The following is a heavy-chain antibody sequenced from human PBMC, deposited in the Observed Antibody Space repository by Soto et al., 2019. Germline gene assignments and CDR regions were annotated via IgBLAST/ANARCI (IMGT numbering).Heavy chain of an antibody. J-gene: IGHJ5*02. V-gene: IGHV4-30-2*01. Sequence: SESLSLTCTVSGAPITSGAYSWSWIRQPPGKGLEWIGFIYQSGSTHYNPSLKSRVTISVDRSKNHFSLQLTSLTAADTAVYYCARDMSACSSSHCYLSGWFDPWGPGTLVTVSS. CDR2: IYQSGST. D-gene: IGHD6-13*01. CDR1: GAPITSGAYS. CDR3: ARDMSACSSSHCYLSGWFDP.